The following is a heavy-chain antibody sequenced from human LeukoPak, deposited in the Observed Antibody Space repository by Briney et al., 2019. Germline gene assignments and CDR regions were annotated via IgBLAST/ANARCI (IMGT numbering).Heavy chain of an antibody. J-gene: IGHJ5*02. CDR3: ARGHGWFDP. V-gene: IGHV4-34*01. CDR1: GGSFSGYY. CDR2: INHSGST. Sequence: SETLSLTCAVYGGSFSGYYWSWIRQPPGKGLEWIGEINHSGSTNYNPSLKSRVTILVDTSKNQFSLKLSSVTAADTAVYYCARGHGWFDPWGQGTLVTVSS. D-gene: IGHD4-17*01.